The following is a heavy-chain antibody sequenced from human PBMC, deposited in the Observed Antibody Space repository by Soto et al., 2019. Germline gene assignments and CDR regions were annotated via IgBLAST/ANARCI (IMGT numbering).Heavy chain of an antibody. J-gene: IGHJ5*02. CDR2: INHSGST. Sequence: QVQLQQWGAGLLKPSETLSLTCAVYGGSFSGYHWSWIRQSPGKGLEWIGEINHSGSTNYNPSLKSRVTISVDTSKKQFSLKLRSVTAADTAVYYCARGSAWSVLDPWGPGTLVTVSS. CDR3: ARGSAWSVLDP. D-gene: IGHD2-21*01. CDR1: GGSFSGYH. V-gene: IGHV4-34*01.